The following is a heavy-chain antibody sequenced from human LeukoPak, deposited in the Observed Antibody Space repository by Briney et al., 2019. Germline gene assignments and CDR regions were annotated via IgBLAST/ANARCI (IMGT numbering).Heavy chain of an antibody. J-gene: IGHJ4*02. Sequence: ASVKVSCNASGYTFTSYDINWVRHATGQGLEWMGWMNPNSGNTGYAQKFQGRVTMTRNTSISTAYMELSSLRSEDTAVYYCARADYNWNYNREYYFDYWGQGTLVTVSS. CDR2: MNPNSGNT. V-gene: IGHV1-8*01. D-gene: IGHD1-7*01. CDR3: ARADYNWNYNREYYFDY. CDR1: GYTFTSYD.